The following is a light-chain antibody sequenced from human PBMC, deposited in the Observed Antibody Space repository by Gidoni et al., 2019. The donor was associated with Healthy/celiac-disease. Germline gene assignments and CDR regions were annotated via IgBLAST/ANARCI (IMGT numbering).Light chain of an antibody. V-gene: IGKV3-20*01. Sequence: ETVLTQSPGTLSLSSGERATLSCRASQSVSSSYLAWYQQKPGQAPRLLIYGASSRATGIPDRFSGSGSGTDFTLTISRLEPEDFAVYYCQQYGRSPLTFGGGTKVEIK. CDR1: QSVSSSY. J-gene: IGKJ4*01. CDR3: QQYGRSPLT. CDR2: GAS.